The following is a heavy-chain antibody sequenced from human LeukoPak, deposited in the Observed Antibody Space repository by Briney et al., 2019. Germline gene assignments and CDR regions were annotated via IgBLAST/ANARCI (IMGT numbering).Heavy chain of an antibody. CDR2: ISAGGGST. Sequence: TGGSLRLSCAASGFTFSSSAMTWVRQAPGKGLFWVSGISAGGGSTYYADSVKGRFTISRDNSRNTLYLQMNSLSAEGTAVYYCAKDAAGPEYWGQGTLVAVSS. V-gene: IGHV3-23*01. D-gene: IGHD6-13*01. CDR3: AKDAAGPEY. J-gene: IGHJ4*02. CDR1: GFTFSSSA.